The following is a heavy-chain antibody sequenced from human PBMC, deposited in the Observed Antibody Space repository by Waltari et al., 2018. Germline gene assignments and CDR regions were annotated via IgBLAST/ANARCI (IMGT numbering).Heavy chain of an antibody. V-gene: IGHV3-48*01. CDR2: ISSSSSTV. J-gene: IGHJ4*02. D-gene: IGHD3-10*01. CDR1: GFDFSSYS. Sequence: EVHLVQSGGGLVQPGGSLGLSGAASGFDFSSYSMDWFRQAPGKGLEWVSYISSSSSTVYYADSVKGRFTISRDNAKNSLYLQMNSLRAEDTAVYYCAREYYTHFDYWGQGTLVTVSS. CDR3: AREYYTHFDY.